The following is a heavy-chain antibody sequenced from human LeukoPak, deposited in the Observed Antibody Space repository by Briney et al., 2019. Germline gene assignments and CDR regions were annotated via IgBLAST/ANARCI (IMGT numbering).Heavy chain of an antibody. Sequence: SQTLSPTXSVSNDSISSGRYYWIWIRQPAGKGLEWIGRIYTSGSTNYNPSLKSRVIISVDTSKNQFSLSLSSVTAADTAVYYCARDRTRWLQADYWGPGTLVTVSS. CDR2: IYTSGST. D-gene: IGHD5-24*01. V-gene: IGHV4-61*02. CDR1: NDSISSGRYY. CDR3: ARDRTRWLQADY. J-gene: IGHJ4*02.